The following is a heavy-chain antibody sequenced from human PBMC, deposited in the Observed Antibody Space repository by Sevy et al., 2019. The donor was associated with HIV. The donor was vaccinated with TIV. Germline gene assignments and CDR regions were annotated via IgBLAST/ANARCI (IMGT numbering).Heavy chain of an antibody. CDR1: GFTFSTYW. Sequence: GGSLRLSCAASGFTFSTYWMHWVRQVPGKGLVWVSRINSDGSGTTYAGSVKGRFTISRDNAKNTLYLQMNSLRVEDTAVCYCARVNIPAAEWGQGALVTVSS. D-gene: IGHD6-13*01. CDR3: ARVNIPAAE. CDR2: INSDGSGT. J-gene: IGHJ4*02. V-gene: IGHV3-74*01.